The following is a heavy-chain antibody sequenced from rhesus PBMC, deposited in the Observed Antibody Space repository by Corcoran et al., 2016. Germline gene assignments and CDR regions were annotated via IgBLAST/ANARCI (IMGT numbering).Heavy chain of an antibody. D-gene: IGHD6-25*01. Sequence: EVQVVETGGGLVQPGGSLKLSCVVSGFTFSRYGMSWVRQAPGKGLEWVSAINSGGNDRQDTDSVKGRFTISRDNSKNTVSLQMNSLRTEDTAMYYCVKEVPGSWDYWGQGVLVTVSS. CDR1: GFTFSRYG. CDR2: INSGGNDR. V-gene: IGHV3S5*01. J-gene: IGHJ4*01. CDR3: VKEVPGSWDY.